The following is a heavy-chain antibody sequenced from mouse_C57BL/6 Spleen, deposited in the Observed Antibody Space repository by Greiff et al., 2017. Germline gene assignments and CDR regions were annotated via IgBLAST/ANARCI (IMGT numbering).Heavy chain of an antibody. V-gene: IGHV1-54*01. J-gene: IGHJ1*03. CDR2: INPGSGGT. D-gene: IGHD1-1*01. Sequence: VQLQESGAELVRPGTSVKVSCKASGYAFTNYLIEWVKQRPGQGLEWIGVINPGSGGTNYNEKVKGKATLTADKSSSTAYMQLSSLTSEDSAVYFCARSYGSSYGYFDVWGTGTTVTVSS. CDR1: GYAFTNYL. CDR3: ARSYGSSYGYFDV.